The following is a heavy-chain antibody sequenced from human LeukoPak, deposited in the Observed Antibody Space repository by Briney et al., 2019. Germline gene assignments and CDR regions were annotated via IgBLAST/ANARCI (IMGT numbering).Heavy chain of an antibody. CDR3: ARDNYGLYYFDY. V-gene: IGHV4-4*07. D-gene: IGHD3-10*01. J-gene: IGHJ4*02. CDR2: IYASGST. CDR1: GGSISTYY. Sequence: SETLSLTCTVSGGSISTYYWSWIRQPAGKGLEWIGRIYASGSTNYNPSLKSRVTISVDTSKNQFSLKLGSVTAADTAVYYCARDNYGLYYFDYWGQGTLVTVSS.